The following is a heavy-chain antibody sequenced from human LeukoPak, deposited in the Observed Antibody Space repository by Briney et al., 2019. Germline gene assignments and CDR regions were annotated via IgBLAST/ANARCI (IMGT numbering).Heavy chain of an antibody. D-gene: IGHD6-19*01. CDR2: INEDGSEK. CDR3: ARGSGWIFDY. Sequence: GGSLRLSCAASGFTFSSFWMSWFRQAPGRGLEYMADINEDGSEKHYVDSVKGRFTISRDNAKNSLYLQMNSLRDEDTAVYYCARGSGWIFDYWGQGTLVTVSS. V-gene: IGHV3-7*01. J-gene: IGHJ4*02. CDR1: GFTFSSFW.